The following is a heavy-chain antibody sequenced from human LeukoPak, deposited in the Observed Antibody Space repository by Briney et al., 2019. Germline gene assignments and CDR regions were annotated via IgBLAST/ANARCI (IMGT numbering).Heavy chain of an antibody. CDR3: TRHLGSGGKGFDY. D-gene: IGHD6-19*01. CDR1: GFTFGDYA. Sequence: PGRSLRLSCTASGFTFGDYAMSWVRQAPGKGLEWVGFIRSKAYGGTTEYAASVKGRFTISRDDSKSIAYLQMNSLKTEDTAVYYCTRHLGSGGKGFDYWGQGTLVTVSS. V-gene: IGHV3-49*04. J-gene: IGHJ4*02. CDR2: IRSKAYGGTT.